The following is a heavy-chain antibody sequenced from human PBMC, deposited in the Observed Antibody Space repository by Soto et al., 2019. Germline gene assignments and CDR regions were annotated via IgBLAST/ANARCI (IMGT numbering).Heavy chain of an antibody. Sequence: NPSETLSLTCAVYGGSFSGYYCSWIRQPPGKGPEWIGYIYYSGSADYNPSLGSRVTISIDTSKNQFSLKLTSVTAADTAVYYCARGVGFGYYYYHMDLWGQGTTVTVSS. V-gene: IGHV4-34*01. CDR2: IYYSGSA. J-gene: IGHJ6*02. CDR3: ARGVGFGYYYYHMDL. CDR1: GGSFSGYY. D-gene: IGHD3-10*01.